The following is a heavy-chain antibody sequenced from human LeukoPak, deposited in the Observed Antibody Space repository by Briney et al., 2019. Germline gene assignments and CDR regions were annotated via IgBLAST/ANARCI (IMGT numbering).Heavy chain of an antibody. CDR3: ARLGVGATYAFDI. J-gene: IGHJ3*02. D-gene: IGHD1-26*01. CDR1: GGSISSYY. V-gene: IGHV4-59*08. CDR2: VYYSGST. Sequence: SETLSLTCAVSGGSISSYYWSWIRQPPGKGLEWIGYVYYSGSTKYNPSLRSRVTISVDTSKNQFSLELNSVTAADTAVYYCARLGVGATYAFDIWGQGTVVTVSS.